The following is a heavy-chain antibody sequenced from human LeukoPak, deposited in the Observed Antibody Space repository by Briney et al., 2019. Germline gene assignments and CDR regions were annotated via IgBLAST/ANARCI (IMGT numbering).Heavy chain of an antibody. D-gene: IGHD3-3*01. J-gene: IGHJ6*02. CDR3: ARGPIRITIFGRPHASYYYYYGVDV. Sequence: ASVKVSCTASGYTFTSYGISWVGQAPGQGLEWMGWISAYNGNTNYAQKLQGRVTMTTDTSTSTAYMELSSLRSEDTAVYYCARGPIRITIFGRPHASYYYYYGVDVWGQGTTVTVSS. CDR1: GYTFTSYG. CDR2: ISAYNGNT. V-gene: IGHV1-18*01.